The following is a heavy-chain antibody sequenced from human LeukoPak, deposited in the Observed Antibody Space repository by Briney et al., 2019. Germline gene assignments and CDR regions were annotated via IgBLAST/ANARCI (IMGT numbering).Heavy chain of an antibody. J-gene: IGHJ3*02. Sequence: SETLSLTCAVYGGSFSGYYWSWIRQPPGKGLERIGEINHSGSTNYNPSLKSRVTISVDTSKNQFSLKLSSVTAADTAVYYCARGPRTYYYDSSGYYQRAFDIWGQGTMVTVSS. CDR3: ARGPRTYYYDSSGYYQRAFDI. CDR2: INHSGST. D-gene: IGHD3-22*01. V-gene: IGHV4-34*01. CDR1: GGSFSGYY.